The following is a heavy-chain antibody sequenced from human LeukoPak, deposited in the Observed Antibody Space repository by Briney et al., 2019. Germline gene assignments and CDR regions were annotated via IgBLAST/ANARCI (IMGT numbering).Heavy chain of an antibody. V-gene: IGHV4-31*03. CDR2: ISYTGST. D-gene: IGHD2/OR15-2a*01. CDR3: ARDTSTGYFDY. CDR1: GGSISSGDYY. J-gene: IGHJ4*02. Sequence: PSETLSLTCTVSGGSISSGDYYWSWIRQHPGKGLEWIGYISYTGSTYYNPSLKSRVTISVDTSKNQFSLKLSSVTAADTAVYYCARDTSTGYFDYWGQGTLVTVSS.